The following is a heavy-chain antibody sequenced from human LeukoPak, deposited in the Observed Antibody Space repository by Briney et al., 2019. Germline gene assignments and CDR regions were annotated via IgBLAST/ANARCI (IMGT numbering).Heavy chain of an antibody. V-gene: IGHV4-39*01. Sequence: PSETLSLTCTVSGGSISSSSYYWGWIRQPPGKGLEWIGSIYYSGSTYYNPSLKSRVTISVDTSKNQFSLKLSSVTAADTAVYYCARLGGSGSYQPDYWGQGTLVTVSS. CDR3: ARLGGSGSYQPDY. D-gene: IGHD3-10*01. J-gene: IGHJ4*02. CDR2: IYYSGST. CDR1: GGSISSSSYY.